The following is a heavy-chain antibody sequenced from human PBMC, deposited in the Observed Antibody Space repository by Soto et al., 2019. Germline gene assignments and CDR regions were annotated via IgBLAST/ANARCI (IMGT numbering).Heavy chain of an antibody. CDR2: IIPILGTA. CDR3: TSFDSNGYYPQNHY. D-gene: IGHD3-22*01. J-gene: IGHJ4*02. CDR1: GGSFSSFS. V-gene: IGHV1-69*01. Sequence: QVILAQSGAEVKKPGSSVKVSCKVSGGSFSSFSINWVRQAPGQRFEWMGGIIPILGTANFTQKFQDRVTFTAAYSTATAYMTLSSLTSEDTAFYYCTSFDSNGYYPQNHYWGPGTQVTVSS.